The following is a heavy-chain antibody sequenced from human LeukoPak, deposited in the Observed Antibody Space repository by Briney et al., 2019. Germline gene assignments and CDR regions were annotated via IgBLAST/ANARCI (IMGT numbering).Heavy chain of an antibody. CDR3: ARTPPRYCSGGSCYFYNYFDY. J-gene: IGHJ4*02. D-gene: IGHD2-15*01. CDR1: GYTFTIYY. CDR2: INPSGGST. Sequence: ASVKVSCKASGYTFTIYYMHSVRHAPGQGLEWVGIINPSGGSTSYAQKFQGRVTMTRDMSTSTVYMELSSLRSEDTAVYYCARTPPRYCSGGSCYFYNYFDYWGQGTLVTVSS. V-gene: IGHV1-46*01.